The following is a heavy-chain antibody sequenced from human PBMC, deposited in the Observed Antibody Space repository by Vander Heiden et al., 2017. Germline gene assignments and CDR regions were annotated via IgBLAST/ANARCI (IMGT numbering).Heavy chain of an antibody. CDR2: ISGSGGST. D-gene: IGHD3-22*01. CDR1: GFTFSRYA. Sequence: EVQLLESGGGLVQPGGSLRLSCAASGFTFSRYAMSWVRQAPGKGLEWVSAISGSGGSTYYADSVKGRFTISRDNSKNTLYLQMNSLRAEDTAVYYCAKRLDDSSGYYGDAFDIWGQGTMVTVSS. CDR3: AKRLDDSSGYYGDAFDI. V-gene: IGHV3-23*01. J-gene: IGHJ3*02.